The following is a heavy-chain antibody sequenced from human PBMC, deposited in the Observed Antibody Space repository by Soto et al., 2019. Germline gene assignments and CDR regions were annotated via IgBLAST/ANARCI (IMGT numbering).Heavy chain of an antibody. V-gene: IGHV3-15*01. CDR3: TTGPNLRPLAAFDI. CDR1: GFTFSDIA. Sequence: PGGSLRLSCAASGFTFSDIAMHWVRQASGKGLEWVGRIKSKSDGGTIDYAAPVKGRFTISRGDSKNTLYLQMNSLKTEDTAVYYCTTGPNLRPLAAFDIWGQGTVVTVSS. J-gene: IGHJ3*02. CDR2: IKSKSDGGTI.